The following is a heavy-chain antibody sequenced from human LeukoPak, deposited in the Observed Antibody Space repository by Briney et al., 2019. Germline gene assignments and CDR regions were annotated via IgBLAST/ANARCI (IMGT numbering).Heavy chain of an antibody. CDR2: IYSGGST. Sequence: GGSLRLSCAASGFTVSSNYMSCVRQAPGKGLEWVSVIYSGGSTYYADSVKGRFTISRDNSKNTLYLQMNSLRAEDTAVYYCARAMVRGVMDVWGQGTTVTVSS. V-gene: IGHV3-53*01. CDR1: GFTVSSNY. D-gene: IGHD3-10*01. CDR3: ARAMVRGVMDV. J-gene: IGHJ6*02.